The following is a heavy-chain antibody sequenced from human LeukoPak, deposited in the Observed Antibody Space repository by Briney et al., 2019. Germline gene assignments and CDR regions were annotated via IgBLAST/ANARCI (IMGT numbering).Heavy chain of an antibody. CDR3: ARVSMGGTYYYFDP. D-gene: IGHD1-26*01. V-gene: IGHV4-31*03. CDR1: GGSISSVGEY. CDR2: SCYSIST. Sequence: PSQTLSLTCTVSGGSISSVGEYWSWIRQHPGEVLVWYVYSCYSISTYYNPYLKSRVTISVDTSKNQFYLKLSSVTAADTAVYYCARVSMGGTYYYFDPWGQGTLVTVSS. J-gene: IGHJ4*02.